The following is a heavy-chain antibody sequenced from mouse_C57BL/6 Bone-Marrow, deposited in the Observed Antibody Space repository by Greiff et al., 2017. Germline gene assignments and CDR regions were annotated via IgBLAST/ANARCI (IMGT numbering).Heavy chain of an antibody. CDR3: ARRYGDFDY. D-gene: IGHD1-1*01. Sequence: EVQRVESGGGLVKPGGSLKLSCAASGFTFSSYTMSWVRQTPEKRLEWVATISGGGGNTYYPDSVKGRFTISRDNAKNTLYLQMSSLRSEDTALYYCARRYGDFDYWGQGTTLTVSS. V-gene: IGHV5-9*01. CDR2: ISGGGGNT. J-gene: IGHJ2*01. CDR1: GFTFSSYT.